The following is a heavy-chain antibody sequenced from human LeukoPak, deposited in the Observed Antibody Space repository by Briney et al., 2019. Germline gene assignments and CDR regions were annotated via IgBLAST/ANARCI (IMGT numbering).Heavy chain of an antibody. V-gene: IGHV4-59*01. D-gene: IGHD3-10*01. Sequence: PSETLSLTCTVSGGSISSYYWSWIRQPPGKGLEWIGYIHYSGSTNYNPSLKSRVTISVDTSKNQFSLKLSSVTAADTAVYYCARGPWYGSGSYSFDYWGQGTLVTVSS. CDR1: GGSISSYY. J-gene: IGHJ4*02. CDR3: ARGPWYGSGSYSFDY. CDR2: IHYSGST.